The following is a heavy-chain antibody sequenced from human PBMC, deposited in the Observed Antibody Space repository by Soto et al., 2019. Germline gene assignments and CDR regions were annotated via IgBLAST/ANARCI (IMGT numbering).Heavy chain of an antibody. J-gene: IGHJ6*04. CDR1: GFTFSNYA. D-gene: IGHD3-9*01. CDR2: ISGSGGST. V-gene: IGHV3-23*01. Sequence: GGSLRLSCAASGFTFSNYAMTWVRPPPGKGLEWVSTISGSGGSTHYADSLQGRFTISRDNSKNTLYLQMNSLRAEDTAIYSCAKDRYYDILTGYMDVWGKGTTVTVSS. CDR3: AKDRYYDILTGYMDV.